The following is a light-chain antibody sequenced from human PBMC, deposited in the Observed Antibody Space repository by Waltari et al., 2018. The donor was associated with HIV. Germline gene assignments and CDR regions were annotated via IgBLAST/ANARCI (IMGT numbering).Light chain of an antibody. Sequence: SYELAQPPSVSVSPGQTASITCSGDKLGYKFAAWQQRKTGQAPGGVMYQDRSRHSGIPERCSGSNSGNTATLNISGTQAMDEADYYCQAWDSSTVVFGGGTKLTVL. CDR2: QDR. J-gene: IGLJ2*01. CDR1: KLGYKF. V-gene: IGLV3-1*01. CDR3: QAWDSSTVV.